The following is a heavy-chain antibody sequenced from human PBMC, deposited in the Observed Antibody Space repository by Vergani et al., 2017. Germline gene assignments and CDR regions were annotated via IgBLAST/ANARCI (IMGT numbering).Heavy chain of an antibody. D-gene: IGHD6-13*01. CDR3: ARGSAAGLKNWFDP. CDR1: GGSISSSSYY. CDR2: IYYSGST. V-gene: IGHV4-39*07. J-gene: IGHJ5*02. Sequence: QLQLQESGPGLVKPSETLSLTCTVSGGSISSSSYYWGWIRQPPGKGLEWIGSIYYSGSTYYNPSLKSRVTISVDTSKNQFSLKLSSVTAADTAVYYCARGSAAGLKNWFDPWGQGTLVTVSS.